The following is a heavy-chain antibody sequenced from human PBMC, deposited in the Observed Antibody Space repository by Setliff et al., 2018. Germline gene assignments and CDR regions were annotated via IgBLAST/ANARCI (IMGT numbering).Heavy chain of an antibody. J-gene: IGHJ3*01. V-gene: IGHV3-21*01. Sequence: GGSLRLSCAASGFTFSNHYMNWVRQAPGKGLEWVSSISGSRTYIYYADSVKGRFTISRDNAKNSLYLQMNSLRAEDTAVYYCARVGGPAASIRAWGQGTMVTVSS. D-gene: IGHD1-26*01. CDR2: ISGSRTYI. CDR1: GFTFSNHY. CDR3: ARVGGPAASIRA.